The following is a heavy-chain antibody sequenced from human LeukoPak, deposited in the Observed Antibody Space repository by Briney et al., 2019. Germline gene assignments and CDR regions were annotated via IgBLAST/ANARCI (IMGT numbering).Heavy chain of an antibody. J-gene: IGHJ4*02. CDR2: MNPNSGNT. CDR3: ARPSTYYYDSSGYYFDY. V-gene: IGHV1-8*01. D-gene: IGHD3-22*01. CDR1: GYTFTSYD. Sequence: GASVKVSCKASGYTFTSYDINWVRQATGQGLEWMGWMNPNSGNTGYAQKFQGRVTMTRDMSTSTVYMELSSLRSEDTAVYYCARPSTYYYDSSGYYFDYWGQGTLVTVSS.